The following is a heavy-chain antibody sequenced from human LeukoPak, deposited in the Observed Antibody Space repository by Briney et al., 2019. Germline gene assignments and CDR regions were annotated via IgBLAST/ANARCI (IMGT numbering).Heavy chain of an antibody. D-gene: IGHD6-19*01. CDR1: GFTFSSYG. J-gene: IGHJ4*02. Sequence: GRSLRLSCAASGFTFSSYGMHWVRQAPGKGLEWVAVILYDGSNKYYADSVKGRFTISRDNSKNTLYLQMNSLRAEDTAVYYCAKGMYSSGCLDYWGQGTLVTVSS. V-gene: IGHV3-30*18. CDR3: AKGMYSSGCLDY. CDR2: ILYDGSNK.